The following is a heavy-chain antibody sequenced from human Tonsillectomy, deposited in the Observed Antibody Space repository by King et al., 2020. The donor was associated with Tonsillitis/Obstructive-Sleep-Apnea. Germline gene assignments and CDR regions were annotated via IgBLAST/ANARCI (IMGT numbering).Heavy chain of an antibody. CDR2: INHSGDT. J-gene: IGHJ4*02. CDR3: AREEILRVPVVMGGGFDH. CDR1: GGSFSGSY. Sequence: VQLQQWGAGLSKPSENLSLTCAVYGGSFSGSYWSWIRQPPGKGLEWIGEINHSGDTNYNPSLKSRVTISIDTSKNQFSLKLTSATAADTAAYYCAREEILRVPVVMGGGFDHWGQGTLVTVSS. D-gene: IGHD3-3*01. V-gene: IGHV4-34*01.